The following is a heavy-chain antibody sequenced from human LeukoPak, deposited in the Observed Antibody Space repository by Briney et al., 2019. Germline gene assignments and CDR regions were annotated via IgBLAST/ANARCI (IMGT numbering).Heavy chain of an antibody. Sequence: GGSLRLSCAASGFTFSSYAMSWVRQAPGKGLEWVSGISGSGGSTYYADSEKGRFTISRDNSKNTLYLQMNSLRAEDTAVYYCAKDLSYNYGATKDYWGQGTLVTVSS. CDR2: ISGSGGST. D-gene: IGHD1-1*01. J-gene: IGHJ4*02. CDR1: GFTFSSYA. V-gene: IGHV3-23*01. CDR3: AKDLSYNYGATKDY.